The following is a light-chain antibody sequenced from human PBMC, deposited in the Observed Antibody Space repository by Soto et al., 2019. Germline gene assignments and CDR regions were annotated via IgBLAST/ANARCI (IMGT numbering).Light chain of an antibody. J-gene: IGLJ2*01. CDR1: SSDVGGYNY. CDR2: DVS. Sequence: QSALTQPASVSGSPGQSITISCTGTSSDVGGYNYVSWYQQHPGKAPKLMIYDVSHRPSGASNRFSGSKSGNTASLTISGLQAEDEADYYCSSYTSSSTVVFGGGTKLTVL. CDR3: SSYTSSSTVV. V-gene: IGLV2-14*01.